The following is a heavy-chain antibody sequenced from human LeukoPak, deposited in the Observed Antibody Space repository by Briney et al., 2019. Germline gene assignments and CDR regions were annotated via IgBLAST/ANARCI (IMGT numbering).Heavy chain of an antibody. CDR1: GFTVSSNY. J-gene: IGHJ3*02. Sequence: GGSLRLSCAASGFTVSSNYMNWVRQAPGKGLEWVSSISSTSIYIYYSDSVKGRFTISRDNAKNSLYLRMNSLRAEDSAVYYCASSGYSSGNAFDIWGQGTMVTVSS. CDR2: ISSTSIYI. D-gene: IGHD5-18*01. V-gene: IGHV3-21*01. CDR3: ASSGYSSGNAFDI.